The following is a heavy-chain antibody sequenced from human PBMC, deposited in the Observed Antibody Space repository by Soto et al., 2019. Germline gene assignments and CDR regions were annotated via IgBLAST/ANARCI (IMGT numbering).Heavy chain of an antibody. CDR3: XXVETQRXXYGMDV. CDR2: IIPIFGTA. Sequence: QVQLVQSGAEVKKPGSSVKVSCKASGGTFSSYAISWVRQAPGQGLEWMGGIIPIFGTADYAQKFQGRVTXXAXXXXXXXXXXXXXXXXXXXXXXXXXXVETQRXXYGMDVWGQGTTVTVSS. CDR1: GGTFSSYA. V-gene: IGHV1-69*12. J-gene: IGHJ6*02. D-gene: IGHD2-15*01.